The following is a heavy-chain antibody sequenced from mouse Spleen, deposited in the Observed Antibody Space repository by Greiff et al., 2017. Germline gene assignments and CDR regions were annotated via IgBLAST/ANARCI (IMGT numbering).Heavy chain of an antibody. CDR2: IWSGGST. CDR3: ARSLTGDWYFDV. V-gene: IGHV2-2*01. CDR1: GFSLTSYG. Sequence: QVQLKESGPGLVQPSQSLSITCTVSGFSLTSYGVHWVRQSPGKGLEWLGVIWSGGSTDYNAAFISRLSISKDNSKSQVFFKMNSLQADDTAIYYCARSLTGDWYFDVWGAGTTVTVSS. J-gene: IGHJ1*01. D-gene: IGHD4-1*01.